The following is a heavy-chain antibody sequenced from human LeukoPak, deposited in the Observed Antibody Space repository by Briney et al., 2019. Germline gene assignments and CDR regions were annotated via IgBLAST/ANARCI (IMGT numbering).Heavy chain of an antibody. Sequence: PGRSLRLSCEVSGLTFRKFAMHWVRQAPGMGLEWVAVISFDGTSKYYADSVEGRFTISRDNSKNTLYLQMNSLRPGDTAVYYCARSRAEAADYWGQGTLVIVSS. CDR3: ARSRAEAADY. J-gene: IGHJ4*02. CDR2: ISFDGTSK. V-gene: IGHV3-30-3*01. CDR1: GLTFRKFA. D-gene: IGHD6-13*01.